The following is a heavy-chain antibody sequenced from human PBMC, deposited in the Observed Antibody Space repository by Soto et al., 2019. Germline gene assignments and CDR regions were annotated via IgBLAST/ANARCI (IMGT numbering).Heavy chain of an antibody. D-gene: IGHD3-22*01. CDR3: VKDYYDRTSYWGYSFDS. V-gene: IGHV3-30*18. Sequence: QVQLVESGGGVVQPGRSLRLSCAASGFTFSTFHMHWVHQAPGKGLEWVALVSYDGSNEHYADSVQGRFTISRDNFRNTLHLEMNRLRAEDTAIYYCVKDYYDRTSYWGYSFDSWGQGTLVTVST. CDR1: GFTFSTFH. CDR2: VSYDGSNE. J-gene: IGHJ4*02.